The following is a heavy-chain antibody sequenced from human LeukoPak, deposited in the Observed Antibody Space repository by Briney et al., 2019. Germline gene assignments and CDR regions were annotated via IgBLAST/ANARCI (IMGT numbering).Heavy chain of an antibody. CDR3: ARPPAMVRGAPDWFDP. D-gene: IGHD3-10*01. J-gene: IGHJ5*02. Sequence: SETLSLTCTVSGGSISSSSYYWGCIRQPPGKGLEWIASIYYSGSTYYNPSLKSRVTISVDTSKNQFSLKLSSVTAADTAVYYYARPPAMVRGAPDWFDPWGQGTLVTVSS. V-gene: IGHV4-39*01. CDR2: IYYSGST. CDR1: GGSISSSSYY.